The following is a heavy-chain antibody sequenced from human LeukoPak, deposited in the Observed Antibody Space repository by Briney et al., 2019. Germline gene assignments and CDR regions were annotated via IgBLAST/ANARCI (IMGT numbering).Heavy chain of an antibody. CDR2: ISSSSGNM. CDR3: AISGSGSPNVI. Sequence: PGGSLRLSCAGSGFSFSSNSMNWVRQAPGKGLEWVSYISSSSGNMKYADSVKGRFTISRDNAKNSLYLQMNSLRAEDTAVYYCAISGSGSPNVIWGQGTLVTVSS. D-gene: IGHD2-15*01. V-gene: IGHV3-48*04. J-gene: IGHJ4*02. CDR1: GFSFSSNS.